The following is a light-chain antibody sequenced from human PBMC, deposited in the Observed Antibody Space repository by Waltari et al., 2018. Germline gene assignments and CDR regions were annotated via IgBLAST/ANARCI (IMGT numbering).Light chain of an antibody. CDR3: QQYGISPPYT. J-gene: IGKJ2*01. CDR2: DAS. Sequence: ENVLTQSPDTLSLSPGERATLSCRASQTVSNNYLAWYQRRPGQPPRLLIHDASSRAPVVPDRFSGSGSVTDFTLTISRVDPEDSAVYYCQQYGISPPYTFGQGTKLEIK. CDR1: QTVSNNY. V-gene: IGKV3-20*01.